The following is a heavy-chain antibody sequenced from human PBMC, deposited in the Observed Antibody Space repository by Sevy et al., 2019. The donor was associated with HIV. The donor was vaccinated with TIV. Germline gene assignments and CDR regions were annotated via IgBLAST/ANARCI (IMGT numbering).Heavy chain of an antibody. J-gene: IGHJ4*02. CDR2: IYYNGHI. Sequence: PSETLSLTCTVSGGSITSLYWNWIRQPPGKGLEWIANIYYNGHINYNPSLKSRVTLSLDTSKNQFSLRLSSVTAADTAMYYCAGENASSRGYSWGQGTLVTVSS. CDR1: GGSITSLY. D-gene: IGHD6-19*01. CDR3: AGENASSRGYS. V-gene: IGHV4-59*08.